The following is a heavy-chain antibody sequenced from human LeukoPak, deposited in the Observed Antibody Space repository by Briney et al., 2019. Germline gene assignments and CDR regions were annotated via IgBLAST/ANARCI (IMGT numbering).Heavy chain of an antibody. V-gene: IGHV4-4*02. J-gene: IGHJ3*02. CDR3: AVDTAMGDAFDI. D-gene: IGHD5-18*01. CDR1: GGSMTSDTW. CDR2: IYYSGST. Sequence: PSGTLSLTCAVSGGSMTSDTWWSWVRQPPGKGLEWIGYIYYSGSTNYNPSLKSRVTISVDTSKNQFSLKLSSVTAADTAVYYCAVDTAMGDAFDIWGQGTMVTVSS.